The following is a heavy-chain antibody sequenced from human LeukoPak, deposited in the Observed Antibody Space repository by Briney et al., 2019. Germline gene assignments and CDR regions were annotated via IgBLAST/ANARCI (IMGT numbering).Heavy chain of an antibody. D-gene: IGHD1-26*01. J-gene: IGHJ4*02. CDR1: GFTFSSYG. V-gene: IGHV3-30*18. Sequence: PGRSLRLSCAASGFTFSSYGMHWVRQAPGKGLQWVAVISYDGSNKYYADSVKGRFTISRENSENTLYLQMNSLTAEDTAVYYCAKRISGSYYPEYWGQGTLVTVSS. CDR2: ISYDGSNK. CDR3: AKRISGSYYPEY.